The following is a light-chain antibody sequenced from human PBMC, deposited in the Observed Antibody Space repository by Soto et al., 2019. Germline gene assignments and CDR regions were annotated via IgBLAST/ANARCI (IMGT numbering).Light chain of an antibody. CDR3: GAWDNSLSGFV. CDR1: SSNIGSNP. V-gene: IGLV1-51*01. J-gene: IGLJ2*01. Sequence: QSVLTQPPSVSAVPGQKVTISCAGSSSNIGSNPAFWYQQLPGKAPKLLIYDNIKRPAGIADRFSGSKSGTSATLAISGLQTGDEADYYCGAWDNSLSGFVFGGGTKLTVL. CDR2: DNI.